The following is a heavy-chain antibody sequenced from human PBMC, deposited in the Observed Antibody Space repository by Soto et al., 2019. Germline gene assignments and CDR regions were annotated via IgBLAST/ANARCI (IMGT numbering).Heavy chain of an antibody. J-gene: IGHJ5*02. CDR2: INAYNGNT. CDR1: GYSFTNYG. CDR3: ARDLDDILPGPNFDP. Sequence: GASVKVSCKASGYSFTNYGIHWVRQAPGQGLQWMGWINAYNGNTKYSQKFQGRVTFTRDTSASTVYMEMSSLRSEDAAVYFCARDLDDILPGPNFDPWGQGTLVTVSS. D-gene: IGHD3-9*01. V-gene: IGHV1-3*01.